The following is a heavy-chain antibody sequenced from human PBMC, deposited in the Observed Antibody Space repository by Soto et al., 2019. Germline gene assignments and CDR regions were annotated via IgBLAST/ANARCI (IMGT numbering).Heavy chain of an antibody. D-gene: IGHD3-10*01. CDR3: AREWFGESYFDH. V-gene: IGHV1-18*01. J-gene: IGHJ4*02. CDR1: GYTFTSYG. CDR2: ISTYNGNT. Sequence: ASVKVSCKASGYTFTSYGISWVRQAPGQGLEWMGWISTYNGNTNYAQKLQGRVTMTTDTSTSTAYMEVRSLRSDDTAVYYCAREWFGESYFDHWGQGTLVTVSS.